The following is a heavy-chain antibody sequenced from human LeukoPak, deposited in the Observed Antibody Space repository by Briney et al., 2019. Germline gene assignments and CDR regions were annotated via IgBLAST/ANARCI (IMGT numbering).Heavy chain of an antibody. CDR2: ISGSSSHI. Sequence: GGSLRLSCAASGFTFSTYSMNWVRQAPGKGLEWVSSISGSSSHIYYADSVKGRFTISRDNAKNSLYLQMSSLRAEDTAVYYCAGFDYWGQGTLVTVSS. V-gene: IGHV3-21*01. CDR1: GFTFSTYS. CDR3: AGFDY. J-gene: IGHJ4*02.